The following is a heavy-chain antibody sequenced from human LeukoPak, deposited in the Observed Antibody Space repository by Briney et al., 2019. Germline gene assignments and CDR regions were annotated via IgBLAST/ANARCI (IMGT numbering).Heavy chain of an antibody. J-gene: IGHJ4*02. Sequence: SETLSLTCAVYGGPFSGFHWGWIRQPPGKGLEWIGEINPSGGTNYNPSLKTRVTISLDTSKNQFSLKLSSVTAADTAVYYCARGGDRSFDYWGQGTLVTVSS. D-gene: IGHD3-10*01. CDR1: GGPFSGFH. CDR2: INPSGGT. CDR3: ARGGDRSFDY. V-gene: IGHV4-34*01.